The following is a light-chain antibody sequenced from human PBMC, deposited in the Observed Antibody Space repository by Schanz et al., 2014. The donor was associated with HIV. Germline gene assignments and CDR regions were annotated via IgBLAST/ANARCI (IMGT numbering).Light chain of an antibody. J-gene: IGLJ3*02. Sequence: QSVLTQPPSASGTPGQRVTISCSGSSSNIGSNSVNWYQQLPGTAPKLLIYSSNQRPSGVPDRFSGSKSGTSASLAISGLQSETEAEYYCAAWDDDLDGPVFGGGTKLTVL. V-gene: IGLV1-44*01. CDR1: SSNIGSNS. CDR2: SSN. CDR3: AAWDDDLDGPV.